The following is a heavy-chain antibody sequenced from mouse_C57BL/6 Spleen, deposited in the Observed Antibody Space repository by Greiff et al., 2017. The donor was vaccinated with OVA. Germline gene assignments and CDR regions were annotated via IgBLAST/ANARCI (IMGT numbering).Heavy chain of an antibody. CDR2: ISSGGSYP. Sequence: DVHLVESGGDLVKPGGSLKLSCAASGFTFSSYGMSWVRQTPDKRLEWVATISSGGSYPYYPDSVKGRFTISRDNAKNTLYLQMSSLKSEDTDMYYCARRVDSSGYIDYWGQGTTLTVSS. V-gene: IGHV5-6*01. CDR1: GFTFSSYG. D-gene: IGHD3-2*02. J-gene: IGHJ2*01. CDR3: ARRVDSSGYIDY.